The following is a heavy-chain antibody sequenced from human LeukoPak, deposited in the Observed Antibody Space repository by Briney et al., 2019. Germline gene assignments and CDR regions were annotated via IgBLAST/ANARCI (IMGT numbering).Heavy chain of an antibody. V-gene: IGHV6-1*01. J-gene: IGHJ6*02. Sequence: SQTLTLTCGISGDSVSSNSAAWNWIRQSPSRGLEWLGRTYYRSKWNDDFAESVKSRITINPDTSKNQFSLQMNSVTPEDTAVYYCARGRPDYYAMDVWGQGTTVTVSS. CDR1: GDSVSSNSAA. CDR2: TYYRSKWND. CDR3: ARGRPDYYAMDV.